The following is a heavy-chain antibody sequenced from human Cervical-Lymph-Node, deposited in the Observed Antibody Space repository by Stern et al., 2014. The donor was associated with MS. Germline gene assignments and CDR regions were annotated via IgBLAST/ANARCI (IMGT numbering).Heavy chain of an antibody. CDR2: FIPILGLP. Sequence: VQLVQSGAEVKKPGSSVNVSCKASGGTFSSSYAITWMRQAPGQGLEWMGRFIPILGLPNYAQKYQGRVTITADTSTSTAYMELSSLRSEDTAVYYCARGVVSNRAAATLHNLFDPWGQGTLVTVSS. J-gene: IGHJ5*02. D-gene: IGHD2-15*01. CDR3: ARGVVSNRAAATLHNLFDP. V-gene: IGHV1-69*09. CDR1: GGTFSSSYA.